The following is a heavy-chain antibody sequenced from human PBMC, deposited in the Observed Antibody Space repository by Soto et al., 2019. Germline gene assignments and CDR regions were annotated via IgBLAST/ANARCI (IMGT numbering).Heavy chain of an antibody. D-gene: IGHD6-19*01. CDR1: GFTFSTYA. CDR2: MSNSGDNT. CDR3: AKDAARTSGWYYFDY. V-gene: IGHV3-23*01. J-gene: IGHJ4*02. Sequence: EVQLLDSGGGLIQPGGSLRLSCAASGFTFSTYAMGWVRQAPGKGLEWVSVMSNSGDNTYYADSVKGRVTISRDNSENTLYLQMSSLRAEDTTVYYCAKDAARTSGWYYFDYWGQGTLVTVSS.